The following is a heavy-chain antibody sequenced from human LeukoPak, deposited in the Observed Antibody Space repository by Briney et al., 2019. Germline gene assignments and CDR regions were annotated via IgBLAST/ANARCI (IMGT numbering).Heavy chain of an antibody. CDR3: ARDVSRNVSGYSPNVLFNI. J-gene: IGHJ3*02. CDR1: GFTFNNYG. CDR2: ISYDGPNK. D-gene: IGHD3-22*01. V-gene: IGHV3-30*03. Sequence: GGSLRLSCAASGFTFNNYGMHWVRQAPGKGLEWVAVISYDGPNKYYADSVKGRFTISRDNSMDTLYLQMNTLTTEDTAMYFCARDVSRNVSGYSPNVLFNIWGKGARVPVFS.